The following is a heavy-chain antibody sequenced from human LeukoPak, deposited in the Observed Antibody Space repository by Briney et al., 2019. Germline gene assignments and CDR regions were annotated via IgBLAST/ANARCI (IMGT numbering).Heavy chain of an antibody. Sequence: SETLSLTCTVSGYSISNGFYWAWIRQPPGKGLEWIGSVYHTGSTYSNASLKSRVTISVDTSKNQFYLRLTSVTAAVTAVYYCAKGGSIWGQGTMVTVSS. J-gene: IGHJ3*02. D-gene: IGHD1-26*01. CDR3: AKGGSI. V-gene: IGHV4-38-2*02. CDR1: GYSISNGFY. CDR2: VYHTGST.